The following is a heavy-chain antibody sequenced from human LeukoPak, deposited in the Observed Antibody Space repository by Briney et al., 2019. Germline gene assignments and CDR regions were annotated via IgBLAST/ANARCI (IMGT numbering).Heavy chain of an antibody. D-gene: IGHD1-26*01. Sequence: SETLSLTCAVYGGSFSGYYWSWIRQPPGKGLEWIGEINHSGSTNYNPSLKSRVTISVDTSKNQFSLKLSSVTAADTAVYYCARHNTHWELNDAFDIWGQGTMVTVSS. V-gene: IGHV4-34*01. J-gene: IGHJ3*02. CDR2: INHSGST. CDR3: ARHNTHWELNDAFDI. CDR1: GGSFSGYY.